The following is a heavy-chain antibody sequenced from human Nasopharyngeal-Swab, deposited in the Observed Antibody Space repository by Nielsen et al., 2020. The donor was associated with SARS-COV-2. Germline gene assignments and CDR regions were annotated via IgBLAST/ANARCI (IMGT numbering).Heavy chain of an antibody. D-gene: IGHD1-26*01. J-gene: IGHJ6*03. Sequence: SVKVSCKASGGTFSSYAISWVRQAPGQGLEWMGGIIPIFGTANYAQKFQGRVTITADESTSTAYMELSSLRSEDTAVYYCAVGATGYYYMDVLGKGTTVTVSS. V-gene: IGHV1-69*13. CDR3: AVGATGYYYMDV. CDR2: IIPIFGTA. CDR1: GGTFSSYA.